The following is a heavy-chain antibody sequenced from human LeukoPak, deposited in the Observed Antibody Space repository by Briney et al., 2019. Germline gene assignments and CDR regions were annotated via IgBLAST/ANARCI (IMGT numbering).Heavy chain of an antibody. CDR1: GFTFSSYG. D-gene: IGHD4-17*01. Sequence: PGRSLRLSCAASGFTFSSYGMHWVRQAPGKGLEWVAVIRYDGSNKYYADSVKGRFTISRDNSKNTLYLQMNSLRAEDTAVYYCAKDRVGNGYYGAPFDYWGQGTLVTVSS. J-gene: IGHJ4*02. CDR2: IRYDGSNK. CDR3: AKDRVGNGYYGAPFDY. V-gene: IGHV3-33*06.